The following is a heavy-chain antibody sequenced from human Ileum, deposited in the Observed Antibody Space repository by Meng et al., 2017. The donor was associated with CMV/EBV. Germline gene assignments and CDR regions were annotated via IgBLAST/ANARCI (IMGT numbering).Heavy chain of an antibody. CDR3: GRAGARGVPVDM. CDR2: LRTSGTT. Sequence: QMQLTDSGPGLVKPSETLSLTRIVSGDSISGYHWTWIRKPAGKGLEWIGRLRTSGTTDHNPSLKSRVTLSIDTSKNQFSLKLNSVTAADTAVYYCGRAGARGVPVDMWGQGTLVTVSS. D-gene: IGHD3-10*01. CDR1: GDSISGYH. J-gene: IGHJ4*02. V-gene: IGHV4-4*07.